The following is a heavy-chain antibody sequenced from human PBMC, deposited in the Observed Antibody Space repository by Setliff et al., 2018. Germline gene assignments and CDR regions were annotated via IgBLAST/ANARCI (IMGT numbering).Heavy chain of an antibody. V-gene: IGHV4-30-4*08. CDR1: GDSISSGDDF. D-gene: IGHD3-16*01. J-gene: IGHJ3*02. CDR3: VGLDFTDAFDI. Sequence: SETLSLTCTVSGDSISSGDDFWSWIRQPPGKGLEWIGSIYYTTNGHYNPSLKSRVTISVDTSKNQFSLKLSSVTAADTAVYYCVGLDFTDAFDIWGQGTMVTVSS. CDR2: IYYTTNG.